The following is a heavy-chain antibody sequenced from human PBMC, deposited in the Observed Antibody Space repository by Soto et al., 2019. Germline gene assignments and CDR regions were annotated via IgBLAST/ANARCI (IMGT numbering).Heavy chain of an antibody. CDR3: AQKGPEDWPLDY. J-gene: IGHJ4*02. CDR1: GFSLSTSGMC. V-gene: IGHV2-70*11. Sequence: SGPTLVNPTQTLTLTCTFSGFSLSTSGMCVSWIRQPPGKALEWLARIDWDDDKYYSTSLKTRLTISKDTSKNQVVLTMTNMDPMDTGTYYCAQKGPEDWPLDYWGQGTLVTVSS. D-gene: IGHD3-9*01. CDR2: IDWDDDK.